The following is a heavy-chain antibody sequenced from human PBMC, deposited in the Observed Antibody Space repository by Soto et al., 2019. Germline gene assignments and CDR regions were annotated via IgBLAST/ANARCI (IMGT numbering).Heavy chain of an antibody. CDR1: GGSISCGDYY. V-gene: IGHV4-30-4*01. J-gene: IGHJ5*02. CDR3: ARDIPYYDILTGYSPGGWFDP. CDR2: IYYSGST. Sequence: PSETLSLTCTVSGGSISCGDYYWSWIRQPPGKGLEWIGYIYYSGSTYYNPSLKSRVTISVDTSKNQFSLKLSSVTAADTAVYYCARDIPYYDILTGYSPGGWFDPWGQGTLVTVSS. D-gene: IGHD3-9*01.